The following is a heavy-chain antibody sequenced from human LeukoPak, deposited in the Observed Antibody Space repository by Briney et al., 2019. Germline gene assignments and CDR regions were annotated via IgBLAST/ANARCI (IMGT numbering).Heavy chain of an antibody. Sequence: SETLSLTCTVSGGSISSSSYYWGWIRQPPGKGLEWIGSIYYSGSTYYNPSLKSRVTISVDTSKNQFPLKLSSVTAADTAVYYCARHGLRYCSSTSCYPLNWFDPWGQGTLVTVSS. J-gene: IGHJ5*02. CDR1: GGSISSSSYY. D-gene: IGHD2-2*01. CDR3: ARHGLRYCSSTSCYPLNWFDP. CDR2: IYYSGST. V-gene: IGHV4-39*01.